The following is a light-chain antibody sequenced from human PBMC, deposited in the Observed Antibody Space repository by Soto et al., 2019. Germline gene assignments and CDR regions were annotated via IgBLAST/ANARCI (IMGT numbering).Light chain of an antibody. CDR3: QQDRAWPRT. V-gene: IGKV3-15*01. J-gene: IGKJ1*01. CDR1: QSVDIS. Sequence: KQSPSTLCGAPLDKATPSSRASQSVDISLAWYQQKPGQAPRLLIYGASTRATDTPGTFSGRGSGTEFTLTITSLRAEDFGLYYCQQDRAWPRTFGQGTMVDIK. CDR2: GAS.